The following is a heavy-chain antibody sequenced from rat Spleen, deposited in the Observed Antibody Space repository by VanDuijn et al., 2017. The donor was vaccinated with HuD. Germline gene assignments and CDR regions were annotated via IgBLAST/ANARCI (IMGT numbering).Heavy chain of an antibody. CDR2: ISPSGGST. Sequence: EVQLVESGGGLVQPGRSLKFSCAASGFTFSDYAMAWVRQAPTKGLDWVASISPSGGSTHYRDSAKGRFTISRDSAKSTLYLQMDSLRSEDTATYYCARHSGPLDYWGQGVMVTVSS. CDR1: GFTFSDYA. CDR3: ARHSGPLDY. D-gene: IGHD3-1*01. J-gene: IGHJ2*01. V-gene: IGHV5S23*01.